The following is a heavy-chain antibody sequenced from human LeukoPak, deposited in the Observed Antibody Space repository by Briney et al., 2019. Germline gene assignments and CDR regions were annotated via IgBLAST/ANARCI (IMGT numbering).Heavy chain of an antibody. CDR1: GGSISSGGYY. CDR2: IYYSGST. Sequence: SETLSLTCTVSGGSISSGGYYWSWIRQHPGKGLEWIGYIYYSGSTYYNPSLKSRVTLSVDTSKNQFSLKLSPVTAADTAVYYCRVLTPDFDYWGQGTLVTVSS. J-gene: IGHJ4*02. V-gene: IGHV4-31*03. CDR3: RVLTPDFDY. D-gene: IGHD4/OR15-4a*01.